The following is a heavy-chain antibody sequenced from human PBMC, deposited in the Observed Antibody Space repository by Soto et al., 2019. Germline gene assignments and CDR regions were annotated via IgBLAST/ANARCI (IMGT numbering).Heavy chain of an antibody. J-gene: IGHJ6*02. V-gene: IGHV4-59*08. CDR3: VRQGFGRLHGLVDV. D-gene: IGHD3-10*01. CDR1: DDSSSNYK. Sequence: SETLSLTCTVSDDSSSNYKWSWIRQPPGRRLEWIGYIDSNGGTSYNPSLQSRVTISIDTSTKQFFLKLSSVTAADTAIYYCVRQGFGRLHGLVDVWGQGTTVTVSS. CDR2: IDSNGGT.